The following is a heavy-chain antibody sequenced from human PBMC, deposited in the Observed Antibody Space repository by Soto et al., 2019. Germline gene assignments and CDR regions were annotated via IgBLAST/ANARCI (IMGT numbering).Heavy chain of an antibody. Sequence: GGSLRLSCAASGFTFSSYGMHWVRQAPGKGLEWVAVISYDGSNKYYADSVKGRFTISRDNSKNTLYLQMNSLRAEDTAVYYCAKPRRRFLEWLLPFDYWGQGA. CDR1: GFTFSSYG. J-gene: IGHJ4*02. D-gene: IGHD3-3*01. V-gene: IGHV3-30*18. CDR3: AKPRRRFLEWLLPFDY. CDR2: ISYDGSNK.